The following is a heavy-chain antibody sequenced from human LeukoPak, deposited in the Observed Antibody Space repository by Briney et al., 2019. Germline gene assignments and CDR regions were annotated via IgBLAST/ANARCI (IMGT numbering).Heavy chain of an antibody. CDR2: IKSETNGGTI. D-gene: IGHD1-1*01. Sequence: GGSLRLSCAASGFTFSDAWVSWVRQAPGKRLEWIGRIKSETNGGTIDYAAPVNGRFTLSRDDSKHTLDLQMNSLKTEDTGVYYCSAGTGRSDFDYWGQGTLVIVSS. J-gene: IGHJ4*02. V-gene: IGHV3-15*01. CDR3: SAGTGRSDFDY. CDR1: GFTFSDAW.